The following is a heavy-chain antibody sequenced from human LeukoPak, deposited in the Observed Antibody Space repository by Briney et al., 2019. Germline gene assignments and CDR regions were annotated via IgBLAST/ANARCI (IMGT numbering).Heavy chain of an antibody. CDR2: IYYSGST. CDR1: GGSISSSSYY. CDR3: AREIVVVPAAPPAWFDP. J-gene: IGHJ5*02. Sequence: KASETLSLTCTVSGGSISSSSYYWGWIRQPPGKGLEWIGSIYYSGSTYYNPSLKSRVTISVDTSKNQFSLKLSSVTAADTAVYYCAREIVVVPAAPPAWFDPWGQGTLVTVSS. V-gene: IGHV4-39*07. D-gene: IGHD2-2*01.